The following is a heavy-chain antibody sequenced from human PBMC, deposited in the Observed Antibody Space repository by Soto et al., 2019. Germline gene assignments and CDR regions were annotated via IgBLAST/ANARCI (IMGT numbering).Heavy chain of an antibody. J-gene: IGHJ6*02. CDR2: ISGSGGST. CDR1: GFTFSSYA. D-gene: IGHD6-19*01. V-gene: IGHV3-23*01. CDR3: AKSGSREQWPKVRADYYYYGMDV. Sequence: PGGSLRLSCAASGFTFSSYAMNWVRQAPGKGLEWVSAISGSGGSTYYADSVKGRFTISRDNSKNTLYLQMNSLRAEDTAVYYCAKSGSREQWPKVRADYYYYGMDVWGQGTTVTVSS.